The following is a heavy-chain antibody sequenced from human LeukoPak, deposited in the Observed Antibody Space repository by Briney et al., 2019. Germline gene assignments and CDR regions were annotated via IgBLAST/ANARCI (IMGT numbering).Heavy chain of an antibody. CDR3: ARTGSTVTMLYPFDH. Sequence: PSETLSLTCTASGGSVSSGSYYWSWIRQPPGKGLEWIGYIYYSGSTNYNPSLKSRVTISVDTSKNQFSLKLSSVTAADTAVYYCARTGSTVTMLYPFDHWGQGTLVTVSS. D-gene: IGHD4-17*01. J-gene: IGHJ4*02. CDR1: GGSVSSGSYY. V-gene: IGHV4-61*01. CDR2: IYYSGST.